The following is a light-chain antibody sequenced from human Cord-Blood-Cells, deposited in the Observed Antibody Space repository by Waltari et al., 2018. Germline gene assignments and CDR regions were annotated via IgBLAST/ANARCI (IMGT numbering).Light chain of an antibody. CDR3: QQYYSLLT. CDR2: WAS. Sequence: DIVMTQSPDSLAVSLGERATINCKSSQSVLYSSNNKNYLAWYQQKPGQPPKLLIYWASTRESGVPDRFSGSGSGTDFTLTISSLQAEDVAVYYCQQYYSLLTFGPGTKVD. V-gene: IGKV4-1*01. CDR1: QSVLYSSNNKNY. J-gene: IGKJ3*01.